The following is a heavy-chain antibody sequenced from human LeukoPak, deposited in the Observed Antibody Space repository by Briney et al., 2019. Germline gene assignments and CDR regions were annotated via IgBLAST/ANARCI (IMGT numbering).Heavy chain of an antibody. CDR3: AKDPTMVRTLYYFDY. CDR1: GFTFSSYW. D-gene: IGHD3-10*01. CDR2: ISGSGGST. Sequence: GGSLRLSCAASGFTFSSYWMSWVRQAPGKGLEWVSAISGSGGSTYYADSVKGRFTISRDNSKNTLYLQMNSLRAEDTAVYYCAKDPTMVRTLYYFDYWGQGTLVTVSS. J-gene: IGHJ4*02. V-gene: IGHV3-23*01.